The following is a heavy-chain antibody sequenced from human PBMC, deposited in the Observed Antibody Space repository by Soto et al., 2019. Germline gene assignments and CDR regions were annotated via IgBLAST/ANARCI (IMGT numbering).Heavy chain of an antibody. Sequence: EVQLVESGGGLVQPGGSLRLSCSASGFTFSSYAMHWVRQAPGKGLEYVSAISSNGGSTYYADSVKGRFTISRDNSKNTLYLQMSSLRAEDTAVYYCVKDWSSSWKRLGFDYWGQGTLVTVSS. J-gene: IGHJ4*02. CDR2: ISSNGGST. D-gene: IGHD6-13*01. CDR3: VKDWSSSWKRLGFDY. CDR1: GFTFSSYA. V-gene: IGHV3-64D*08.